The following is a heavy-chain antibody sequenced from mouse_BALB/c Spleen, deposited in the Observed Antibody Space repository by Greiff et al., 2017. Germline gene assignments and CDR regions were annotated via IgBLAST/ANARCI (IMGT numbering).Heavy chain of an antibody. Sequence: EVKLVESGAELVKPGASVKLSCTASGFNIKDTYMHWVKQRPEQGLEWIGRIDPANGNTKYDPKFQGKATITADTSSNTAYLQLSSLTSEDTAVYYCASHYYGPDVWGAGTTVTVSS. D-gene: IGHD1-2*01. CDR3: ASHYYGPDV. CDR2: IDPANGNT. V-gene: IGHV14-3*02. J-gene: IGHJ1*01. CDR1: GFNIKDTY.